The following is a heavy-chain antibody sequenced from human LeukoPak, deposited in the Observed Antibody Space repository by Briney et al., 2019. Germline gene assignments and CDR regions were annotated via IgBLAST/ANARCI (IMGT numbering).Heavy chain of an antibody. CDR2: ISYDGSNK. J-gene: IGHJ4*02. Sequence: GRSLRLSCAASGFTFSGYGMHWVRQAPGKGLEWVAVISYDGSNKYYADSVKGRFTISRDNSKNTLYLQMNSLRAEDTAVYYCANMGTYGDEQNFDYWGQGTLVTVSS. CDR1: GFTFSGYG. V-gene: IGHV3-30*18. CDR3: ANMGTYGDEQNFDY. D-gene: IGHD4-17*01.